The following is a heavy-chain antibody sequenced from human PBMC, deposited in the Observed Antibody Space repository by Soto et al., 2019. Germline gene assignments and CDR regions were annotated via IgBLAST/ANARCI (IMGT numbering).Heavy chain of an antibody. CDR1: GFTFDDYA. CDR2: ISSSGSDT. V-gene: IGHV3-23*01. Sequence: GGSLRLSCVTSGFTFDDYAITWLRQAPGKGLEWVCSISSSGSDTRCAGSVKGRFTISRDSSQSTVYLQMNSLRDEDTAVYYCAKDPWNKWRGLFDPWGQGILVTVSS. D-gene: IGHD1-1*01. CDR3: AKDPWNKWRGLFDP. J-gene: IGHJ5*02.